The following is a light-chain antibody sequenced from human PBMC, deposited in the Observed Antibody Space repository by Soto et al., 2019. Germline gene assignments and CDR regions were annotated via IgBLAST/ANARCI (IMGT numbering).Light chain of an antibody. CDR2: DAS. V-gene: IGKV3D-15*01. J-gene: IGKJ5*01. CDR3: QQCGSSPIT. CDR1: QSVSTN. Sequence: EIVMTQSPATLSVSPGERATLSCRASQSVSTNLAWYQQIPGQAPRLLIYDASSRATGIPARFSGSGSGTDFTLTISSLEPEDFAVYYCQQCGSSPITFGQGTRLEIK.